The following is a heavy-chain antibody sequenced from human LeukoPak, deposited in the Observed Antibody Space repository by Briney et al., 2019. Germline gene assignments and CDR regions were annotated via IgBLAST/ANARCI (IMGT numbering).Heavy chain of an antibody. D-gene: IGHD1-26*01. CDR2: ISSSSSYI. CDR1: GFTLTSYE. Sequence: GGSLRLSCAASGFTLTSYEMNWVRQAPGKGLEWVSSISSSSSYIYYADSVKGRFTISRDNAKNSLYLQMNSLRAEDTAVYYCAREGPIVGAIYWGQGTLVTVSS. CDR3: AREGPIVGAIY. J-gene: IGHJ4*02. V-gene: IGHV3-21*01.